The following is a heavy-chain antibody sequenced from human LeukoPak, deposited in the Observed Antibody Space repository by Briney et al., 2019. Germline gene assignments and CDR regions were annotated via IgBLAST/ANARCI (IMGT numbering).Heavy chain of an antibody. CDR2: ISSSSSYI. D-gene: IGHD2-15*01. CDR3: AKGGYCSGGSCYLGPFDP. J-gene: IGHJ5*02. Sequence: GGSLRLSCAASRFTFSSYSMNWVRQAPGKGLEWVSSISSSSSYIYYADSVKGRFTISRDNAKNSLYLQMNSLRAEDTAVYYCAKGGYCSGGSCYLGPFDPWGQGTLVTVSS. CDR1: RFTFSSYS. V-gene: IGHV3-21*04.